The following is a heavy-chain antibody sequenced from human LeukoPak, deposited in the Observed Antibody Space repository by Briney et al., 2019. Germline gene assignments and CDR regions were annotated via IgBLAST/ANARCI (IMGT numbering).Heavy chain of an antibody. D-gene: IGHD1-14*01. CDR3: ARHVRRTYHRYFDY. V-gene: IGHV4-59*01. CDR1: GGSISSYY. CDR2: IYYSGST. J-gene: IGHJ4*02. Sequence: SETLSLTCTVSGGSISSYYWSWIRQPPGKGLEWIGYIYYSGSTNYNPSLKSRVTISVDTSKNQFSLKLSSVTAADTAVYYCARHVRRTYHRYFDYWGQGTLVTVSS.